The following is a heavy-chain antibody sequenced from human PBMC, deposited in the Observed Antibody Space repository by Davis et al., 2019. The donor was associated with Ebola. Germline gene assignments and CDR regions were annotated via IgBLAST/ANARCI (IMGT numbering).Heavy chain of an antibody. CDR3: ARASYDILTGAYNWFDP. CDR2: IYYSGST. CDR1: GGSISSGDYY. J-gene: IGHJ5*02. V-gene: IGHV4-61*08. D-gene: IGHD3-9*01. Sequence: PSETLSLTCTVSGGSISSGDYYWSWIRQPPGKGLEWIGYIYYSGSTNYNPSLKSRVTISVDTSKNQFSLKLSSVTAADTAVYYCARASYDILTGAYNWFDPWGQGTLVTVSS.